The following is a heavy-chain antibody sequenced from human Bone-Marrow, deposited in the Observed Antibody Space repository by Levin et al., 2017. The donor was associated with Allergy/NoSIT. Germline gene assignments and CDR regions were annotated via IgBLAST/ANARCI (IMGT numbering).Heavy chain of an antibody. CDR3: VQEVAATGRGYYFDY. V-gene: IGHV2-5*04. CDR1: GFSLSTSGVG. Sequence: QTLSLTCTFSGFSLSTSGVGVGWIRQPPGKALEWLALIYWDDDKRYSPSLKSRLTIAKDTSKNQVVLTMTDMDPVDTGTDYCVQEVAATGRGYYFDYWGQGTLVTVSS. CDR2: IYWDDDK. J-gene: IGHJ4*02. D-gene: IGHD6-25*01.